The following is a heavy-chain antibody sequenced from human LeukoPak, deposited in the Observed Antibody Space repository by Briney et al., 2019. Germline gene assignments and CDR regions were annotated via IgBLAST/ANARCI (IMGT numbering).Heavy chain of an antibody. J-gene: IGHJ4*02. Sequence: GGSLRLSCAASGFTFSSYSMNWVRQAPGKGLEWVSSISSSSSYIYYADSVKGRFTISRDNAKNSLYLQMNSLRAEDTAVYYCARDPVWSGYLHDFDYWGQGTLVTVSS. CDR2: ISSSSSYI. D-gene: IGHD3-3*01. CDR1: GFTFSSYS. CDR3: ARDPVWSGYLHDFDY. V-gene: IGHV3-21*01.